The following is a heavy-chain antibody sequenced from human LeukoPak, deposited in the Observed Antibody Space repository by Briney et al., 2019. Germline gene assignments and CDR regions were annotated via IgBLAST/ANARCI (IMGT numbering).Heavy chain of an antibody. Sequence: ASVKVSCKASGYTFTDYYIHWVRQAPGHGLEWMGWINPNTDDTNYAHSFQGRVTMTRDTSITTSYMELNRLTSDDTAVYYCVRAPYCDSSSCYTGYNWFDPWGRGTLVTVSS. D-gene: IGHD2-2*02. CDR2: INPNTDDT. CDR3: VRAPYCDSSSCYTGYNWFDP. J-gene: IGHJ5*02. V-gene: IGHV1-2*02. CDR1: GYTFTDYY.